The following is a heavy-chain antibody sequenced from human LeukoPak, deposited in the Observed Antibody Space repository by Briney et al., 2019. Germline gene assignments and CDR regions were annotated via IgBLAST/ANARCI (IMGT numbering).Heavy chain of an antibody. CDR3: ARRGISYYYYMDV. V-gene: IGHV4-61*08. CDR2: IYYSGST. J-gene: IGHJ6*03. CDR1: GGSISSGDYY. D-gene: IGHD1-14*01. Sequence: SETLSLTCTVSGGSISSGDYYWSWIRQPPGKGLEWIGYIYYSGSTNYNPSLKSRVTISVDTSKNQFSLKLSSVTAADTAVYYCARRGISYYYYMDVWGKGTTVTVSS.